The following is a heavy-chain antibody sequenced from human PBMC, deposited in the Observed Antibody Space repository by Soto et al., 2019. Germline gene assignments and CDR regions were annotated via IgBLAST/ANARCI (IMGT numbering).Heavy chain of an antibody. J-gene: IGHJ6*02. CDR3: ARDIGYCGDTSCPFYYYHGMDV. V-gene: IGHV3-30-3*01. CDR2: ISYDGSNK. D-gene: IGHD2-2*01. CDR1: GFTFSRYG. Sequence: PGGSLRLSCAASGFTFSRYGMYWVRQAPGKGLEWVSIISYDGSNKYYADSVKGRFTISRDNSKNTLYLQMNSLRGADTVVYYCARDIGYCGDTSCPFYYYHGMDVWGQGTTVTVYS.